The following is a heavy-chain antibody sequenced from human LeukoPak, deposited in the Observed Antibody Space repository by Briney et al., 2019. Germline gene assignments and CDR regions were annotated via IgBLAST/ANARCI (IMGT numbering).Heavy chain of an antibody. CDR3: AKSRSPGFDY. Sequence: SGGSLRLSCTVSGFTVSINSMSWVRQAPGKGLEWVSAISGSGGSTYYADSVKGRFTISRDNAKNTLYLQMNSLRAEDTAVYYCAKSRSPGFDYWGQGTLVTVSS. D-gene: IGHD1-14*01. V-gene: IGHV3-23*01. CDR2: ISGSGGST. CDR1: GFTVSINS. J-gene: IGHJ4*02.